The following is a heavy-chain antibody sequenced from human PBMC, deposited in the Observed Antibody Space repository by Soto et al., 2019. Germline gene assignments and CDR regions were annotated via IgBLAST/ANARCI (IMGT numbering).Heavy chain of an antibody. CDR1: SVTINVHG. J-gene: IGHJ5*01. CDR3: ARDIWSGDYKWFDS. Sequence: GGSLRLSCTSSSVTINVHGIQWVRQAPAKGLEWVAFITNDASVQYYAESVKGRFTISRDHSKNTVDLQMSSLRSEESAVYYCARDIWSGDYKWFDSWGPGTLVAVSS. CDR2: ITNDASVQ. V-gene: IGHV3-30*03. D-gene: IGHD3-3*01.